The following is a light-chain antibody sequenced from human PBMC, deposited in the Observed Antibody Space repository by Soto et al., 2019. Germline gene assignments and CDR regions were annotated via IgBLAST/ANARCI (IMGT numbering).Light chain of an antibody. CDR2: DAS. CDR1: QSVSSY. Sequence: EIVLTQSPATLSLSPGERASLCCRASQSVSSYLAWYQQKPGQAPRLLIYDASNRATGIPARFSGSGSGTDFTLTISSLEPEDFAVYYCQQRSNFGGGTKVEIK. J-gene: IGKJ4*01. CDR3: QQRSN. V-gene: IGKV3-11*01.